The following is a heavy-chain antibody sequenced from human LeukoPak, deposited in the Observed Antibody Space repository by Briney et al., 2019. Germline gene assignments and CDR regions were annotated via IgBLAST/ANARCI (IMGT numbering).Heavy chain of an antibody. CDR2: ISASSNFI. D-gene: IGHD6-19*01. CDR1: GFTFSSYS. Sequence: PGGSLRLSCVVSGFTFSSYSMSWVRQTPGKGLEWVSSISASSNFISYADSVKGRFTISRDNAKKSLYLQMNSVRAEDTAVYYCARHGERGAGWFIWGQGTLVTVSS. V-gene: IGHV3-21*01. J-gene: IGHJ4*02. CDR3: ARHGERGAGWFI.